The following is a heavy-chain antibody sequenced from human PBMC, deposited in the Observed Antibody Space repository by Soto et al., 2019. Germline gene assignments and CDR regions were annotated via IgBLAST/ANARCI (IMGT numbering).Heavy chain of an antibody. CDR2: IWYDGSNK. CDR3: VRDYYDSSGYPPYGMDV. D-gene: IGHD3-22*01. Sequence: QVQLVESGGGVVQPGRSLRLSCAASGFTFSSYGMHWVRQAPGKGLEWVAVIWYDGSNKYYADSVKGRFTISRDNSKNTLYLQMNSLRAEDTAVYYCVRDYYDSSGYPPYGMDVWGQGTTVTVSS. J-gene: IGHJ6*02. CDR1: GFTFSSYG. V-gene: IGHV3-33*01.